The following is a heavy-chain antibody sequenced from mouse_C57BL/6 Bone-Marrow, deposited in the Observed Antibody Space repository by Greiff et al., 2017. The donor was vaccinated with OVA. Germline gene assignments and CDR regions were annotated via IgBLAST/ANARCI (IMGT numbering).Heavy chain of an antibody. CDR1: GYTFTSYW. CDR2: IYPGSGST. CDR3: ARQLRLRN. V-gene: IGHV1-55*01. Sequence: VQLQQPGAELVKPGASVKMSCKASGYTFTSYWITWVKQRPGQGLEWIGDIYPGSGSTNYNEKFKSKATLTVDPSSRTAYMQLSSLAAEDSAGYDSARQLRLRNWGQGTLVTVSA. J-gene: IGHJ3*01. D-gene: IGHD3-2*02.